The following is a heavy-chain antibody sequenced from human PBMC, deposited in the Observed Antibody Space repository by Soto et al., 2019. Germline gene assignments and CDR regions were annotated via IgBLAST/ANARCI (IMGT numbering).Heavy chain of an antibody. V-gene: IGHV4-34*01. Sequence: SETLSLTCAVYGGSFSGYYWSWIRQPPGKGLEWIGEIKHSGSTNYNPSLKSRVTISVDTSKNQFSLKLSSVTAADTAVYYCARGDRYCSSTSCYMRLYYYYGMDVWGQGTTVTVSS. CDR3: ARGDRYCSSTSCYMRLYYYYGMDV. J-gene: IGHJ6*02. CDR1: GGSFSGYY. CDR2: IKHSGST. D-gene: IGHD2-2*02.